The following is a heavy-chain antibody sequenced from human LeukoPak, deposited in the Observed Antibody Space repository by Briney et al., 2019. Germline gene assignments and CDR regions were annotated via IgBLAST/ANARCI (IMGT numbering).Heavy chain of an antibody. CDR3: ARGALLWFGAKMEYYFDY. CDR1: GFSFSSYW. CDR2: SYYNGNT. D-gene: IGHD3-10*01. Sequence: PGGSLRLSCAASGFSFSSYWMSWIRQPPGKGLEWIGFSYYNGNTNYNPSLKSRVTISVDMSKNQFSLSLRSVTAADTAVYYCARGALLWFGAKMEYYFDYWGQGTPLTVSS. V-gene: IGHV4-59*01. J-gene: IGHJ4*02.